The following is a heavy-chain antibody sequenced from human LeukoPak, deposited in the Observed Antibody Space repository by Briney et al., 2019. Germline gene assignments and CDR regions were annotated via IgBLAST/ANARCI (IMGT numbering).Heavy chain of an antibody. CDR1: GFTFRSYA. V-gene: IGHV3-23*01. J-gene: IGHJ4*02. CDR3: AKDRSFGELDAFFDY. Sequence: PGGSLRLSCAASGFTFRSYAMSWVRQAPGKGLEWVSGMSGSGGSTYYADSVKGRFTISRDNSKNTLYLQMNSLRAEDTAAYYCAKDRSFGELDAFFDYWGQGTLVTVSS. CDR2: MSGSGGST. D-gene: IGHD3-10*01.